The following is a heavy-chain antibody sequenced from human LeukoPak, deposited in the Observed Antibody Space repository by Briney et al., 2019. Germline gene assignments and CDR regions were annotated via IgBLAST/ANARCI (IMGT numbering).Heavy chain of an antibody. CDR1: GYTFTSYY. Sequence: GASVKVSCKASGYTFTSYYMHWVRQAPGQGLEWMGLINPSGTNTNYAQKFRGRVTMTRDTSTSTVYMDLSSLRSEDTAMYFCAREESGGYFDYWGQGTLATVSS. J-gene: IGHJ4*02. D-gene: IGHD2-8*02. CDR3: AREESGGYFDY. V-gene: IGHV1-46*01. CDR2: INPSGTNT.